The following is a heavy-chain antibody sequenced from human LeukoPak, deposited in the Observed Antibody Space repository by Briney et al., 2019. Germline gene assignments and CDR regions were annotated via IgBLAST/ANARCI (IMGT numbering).Heavy chain of an antibody. CDR2: IYYGGST. Sequence: SETLSLTCTVSGGSISSSSYYWGWIRQPPGKGLEGIGRIYYGGSTYYNPPLKSRFTISVDTSKNQFSRKLSSVTAADTAVYYCARHGGFLEWLLQDWGQGTLVTVSS. V-gene: IGHV4-39*01. J-gene: IGHJ4*02. D-gene: IGHD3-3*01. CDR3: ARHGGFLEWLLQD. CDR1: GGSISSSSYY.